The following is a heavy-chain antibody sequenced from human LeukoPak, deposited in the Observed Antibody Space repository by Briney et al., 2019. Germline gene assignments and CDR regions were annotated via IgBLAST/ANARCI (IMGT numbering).Heavy chain of an antibody. Sequence: PSETLSLTCTVSGGSISSGSYYWSWIRQPAGKGLEWIGRIYHSGSTYYNPSLKSRVTISVDTSKNQFSLKLSSVTAADTAVYYCAKDSSTWGNLAGHFDSWGQGTLVTVSS. V-gene: IGHV4-61*02. CDR3: AKDSSTWGNLAGHFDS. CDR1: GGSISSGSYY. J-gene: IGHJ4*02. CDR2: IYHSGST. D-gene: IGHD6-13*01.